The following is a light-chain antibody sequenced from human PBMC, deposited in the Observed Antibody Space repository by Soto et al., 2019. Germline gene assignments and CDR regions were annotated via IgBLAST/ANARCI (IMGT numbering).Light chain of an antibody. CDR1: QGISSY. CDR2: AES. Sequence: DIQMTQAPSTLFSSIGDRVTITFRASQGISSYLAWYQQKTGKAPKIVIYAESTLQSGVPLRFSGSGSGTSLTLTISRLQPEDFATYYCQKLLSYPITCGQGTRLEIK. V-gene: IGKV1-9*01. CDR3: QKLLSYPIT. J-gene: IGKJ5*01.